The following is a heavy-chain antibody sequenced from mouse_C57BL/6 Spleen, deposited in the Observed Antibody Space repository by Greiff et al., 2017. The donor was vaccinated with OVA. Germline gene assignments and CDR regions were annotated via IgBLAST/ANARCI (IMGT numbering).Heavy chain of an antibody. CDR2: IDPENGDT. Sequence: EVKLVESGAELVRPGASVKLSCTASGFNIKDDYMHWVKQRPEQGLEWIGWIDPENGDTEYASKFQGKVTITADTSSNTAYRQLSRLTSKDTAVYYCTTDGSSSYYFDYWGQGTTLTVSS. V-gene: IGHV14-4*01. CDR1: GFNIKDDY. CDR3: TTDGSSSYYFDY. J-gene: IGHJ2*01. D-gene: IGHD1-1*01.